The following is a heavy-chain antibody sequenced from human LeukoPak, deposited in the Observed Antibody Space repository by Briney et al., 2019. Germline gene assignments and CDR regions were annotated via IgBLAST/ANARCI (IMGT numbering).Heavy chain of an antibody. CDR3: ARDRSGSSGTDAFDI. D-gene: IGHD3-22*01. CDR1: GGTFNNYA. Sequence: SVKVSCKASGGTFNNYAINWVRQAPGRGPEWVGGIMPQFGTPSYAQKFQGRVTITADKSTSTAYMELSSLRSEDTAVYYCARDRSGSSGTDAFDIWGQGTMVTVSS. J-gene: IGHJ3*02. CDR2: IMPQFGTP. V-gene: IGHV1-69*06.